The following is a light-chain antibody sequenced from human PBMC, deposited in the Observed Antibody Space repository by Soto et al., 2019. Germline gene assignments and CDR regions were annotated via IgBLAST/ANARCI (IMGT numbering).Light chain of an antibody. J-gene: IGLJ1*01. CDR2: SDN. Sequence: QSVLTQPRSVSGAPGQRVTISCTGSSSNIGAGYVVHWYQQLPGAAPKLLIFSDNNRPSGVPDRFSGSKSGTSASLAITGLRAEDEADYYCQSYDNNSDYVFGTGTKVTVL. V-gene: IGLV1-40*01. CDR3: QSYDNNSDYV. CDR1: SSNIGAGYV.